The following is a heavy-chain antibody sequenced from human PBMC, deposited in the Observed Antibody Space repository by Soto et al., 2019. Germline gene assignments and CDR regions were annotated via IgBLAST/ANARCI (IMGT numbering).Heavy chain of an antibody. D-gene: IGHD3-10*01. CDR1: GFTFDDYA. CDR2: ISWNSGSI. V-gene: IGHV3-9*01. Sequence: EVQLVESGGGLVQPGRSLRLSCAAPGFTFDDYAMHWVRQAPGKGLEWVSGISWNSGSIGYAGSVKGRFTISRDNAKNSLYLQMDSLRAEDTALYYCAKDAITMVRGVISYYGMDVWGQGTTVTVSS. J-gene: IGHJ6*02. CDR3: AKDAITMVRGVISYYGMDV.